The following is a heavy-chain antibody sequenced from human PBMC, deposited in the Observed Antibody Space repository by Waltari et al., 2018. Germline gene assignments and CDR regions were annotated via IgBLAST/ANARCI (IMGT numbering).Heavy chain of an antibody. CDR3: ARRGAFVGPDGYSPHWDY. J-gene: IGHJ4*02. CDR2: IYHSGRT. V-gene: IGHV4-39*07. CDR1: GGSISSSSYY. Sequence: QLQLQESGPGLVKPSETLSLTCTVSGGSISSSSYYWGWIRQPPGKGLEWIGSIYHSGRTYYNPSLNSRVTISVDTSKNQFSLKLSSVTAADTAVYYCARRGAFVGPDGYSPHWDYWGQGTLVTVSS. D-gene: IGHD2-15*01.